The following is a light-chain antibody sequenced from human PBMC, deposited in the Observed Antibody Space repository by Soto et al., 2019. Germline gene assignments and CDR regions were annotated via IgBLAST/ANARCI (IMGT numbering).Light chain of an antibody. V-gene: IGKV1-39*01. CDR1: QSISSY. Sequence: DIQMTQSPSSLSASVGDRVTITCRASQSISSYLNWYQQKPGKAPKLLIYAASSLQSGGPSRFSGSGSGTDFTLTISSLQPEDFATYYCQQSYSTPRTSGQGTKVDIK. CDR3: QQSYSTPRT. J-gene: IGKJ1*01. CDR2: AAS.